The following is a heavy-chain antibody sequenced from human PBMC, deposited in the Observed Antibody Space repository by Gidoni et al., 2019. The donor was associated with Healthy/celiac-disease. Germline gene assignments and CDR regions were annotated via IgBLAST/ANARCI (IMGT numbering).Heavy chain of an antibody. CDR1: GFSISSYA. CDR2: ISGSGGST. D-gene: IGHD3-3*01. Sequence: EVQLLESGGGLVQPGGSLSLSCAASGFSISSYAMSWVRQAPGKGLEWVSAISGSGGSTYCADSVKGRFTSSRDNSKNTLYLQMNSLRAEDTAVYYCAKDQERFLAKFDPWGQGTLVTVSS. V-gene: IGHV3-23*01. CDR3: AKDQERFLAKFDP. J-gene: IGHJ5*02.